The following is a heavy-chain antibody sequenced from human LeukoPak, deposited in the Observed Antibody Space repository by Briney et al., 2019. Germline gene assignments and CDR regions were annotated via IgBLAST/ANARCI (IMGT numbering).Heavy chain of an antibody. CDR1: GYTFTSYA. CDR3: ARVGEKYYYDSSGYLFDY. V-gene: IGHV7-4-1*02. CDR2: INTNTGNP. D-gene: IGHD3-22*01. J-gene: IGHJ4*02. Sequence: GASVKVSCKASGYTFTSYAMNWVRQAPGQGLEWMGWINTNTGNPTYAQGFTGRFVFSLDTSVSTAYLQISSLKAEDTAVYYCARVGEKYYYDSSGYLFDYWGQGTLVTVSS.